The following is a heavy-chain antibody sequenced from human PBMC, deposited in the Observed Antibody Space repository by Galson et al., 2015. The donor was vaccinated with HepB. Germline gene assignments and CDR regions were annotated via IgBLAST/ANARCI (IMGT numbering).Heavy chain of an antibody. Sequence: SLRLSCAASGFTSRSYGMHWVRQAPGKGLEWVAIIWYDGSKKYYADSVKGRFTISRDNSKNTLYLQMNSLRVEDTAVYYCARVGAVAGLDYWGQGTLVTVSS. V-gene: IGHV3-33*01. CDR3: ARVGAVAGLDY. CDR2: IWYDGSKK. D-gene: IGHD6-19*01. CDR1: GFTSRSYG. J-gene: IGHJ4*02.